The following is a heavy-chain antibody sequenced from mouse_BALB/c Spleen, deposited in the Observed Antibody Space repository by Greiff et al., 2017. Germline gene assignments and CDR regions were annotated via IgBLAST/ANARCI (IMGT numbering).Heavy chain of an antibody. J-gene: IGHJ3*01. CDR1: GFNIKDTY. D-gene: IGHD1-1*01. V-gene: IGHV14-3*02. Sequence: EVQLVESGAELVKPGASVKLSCTASGFNIKDTYMHWVKQRPEQGLEWIGRIDPANGNTKYDPKFQGKATITADTSSNTAYLQLSSLTSEDTAVYYCARSRGLLPFAYWGQGTLVTVSA. CDR2: IDPANGNT. CDR3: ARSRGLLPFAY.